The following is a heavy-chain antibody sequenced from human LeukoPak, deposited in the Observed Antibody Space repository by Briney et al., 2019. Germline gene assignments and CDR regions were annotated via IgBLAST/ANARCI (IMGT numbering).Heavy chain of an antibody. CDR1: GYKFTDDY. V-gene: IGHV1-2*02. Sequence: ASVKVSRKASGYKFTDDYMHWVRQAPGQGLEFMGWINPDSGFTNYAQKFKGRVTMTRNTSISTAYLEVRSLTSDDTAVYYCAPTAEAYTSWWKVWGQGTLVTVSS. J-gene: IGHJ4*02. CDR3: APTAEAYTSWWKV. CDR2: INPDSGFT. D-gene: IGHD3-16*01.